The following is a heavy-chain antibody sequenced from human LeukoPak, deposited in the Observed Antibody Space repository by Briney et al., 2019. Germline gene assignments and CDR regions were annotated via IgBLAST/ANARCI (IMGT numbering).Heavy chain of an antibody. CDR3: ARHHYGARGGYAFDI. J-gene: IGHJ3*02. CDR2: IYYSGST. Sequence: SSETLSLTCTVSGGSISSYYWSWIRQPPGKGLEWIGYIYYSGSTNYNPSLKSRVTISVDTSKNHFSLKLSSVTAADTAVYYCARHHYGARGGYAFDIWGQGTMVTVSS. D-gene: IGHD4-17*01. CDR1: GGSISSYY. V-gene: IGHV4-59*08.